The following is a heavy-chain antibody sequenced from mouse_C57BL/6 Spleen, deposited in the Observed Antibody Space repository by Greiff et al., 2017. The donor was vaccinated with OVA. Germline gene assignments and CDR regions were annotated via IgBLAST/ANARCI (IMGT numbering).Heavy chain of an antibody. D-gene: IGHD2-4*01. J-gene: IGHJ2*01. CDR3: ARADDYPYYFDY. Sequence: VQLQQSGPGLVKPSQSLSLTCSVTGYSITSGYYWNWIRQFPGNKLEWMGYISYDGSNNYNPSLKNRISITRDTSKNQFFLKLNSVTTEDTATYYCARADDYPYYFDYWGQGTTLTVSS. CDR1: GYSITSGYY. CDR2: ISYDGSN. V-gene: IGHV3-6*01.